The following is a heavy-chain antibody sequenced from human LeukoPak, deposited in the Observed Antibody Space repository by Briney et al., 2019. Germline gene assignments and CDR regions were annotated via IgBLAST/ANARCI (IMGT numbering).Heavy chain of an antibody. CDR2: IYYTGST. V-gene: IGHV4-31*03. Sequence: NPSETLSLTCTVSGGLISSGGYYWSWIRQPPGKGLEWIGYIYYTGSTYYSPSLKSRPSISVDTSNNQFSLKLSSVSAADTAVYYCASHCSGGSCYRYYFDNWGQGTLVTVSS. J-gene: IGHJ4*02. D-gene: IGHD2-15*01. CDR3: ASHCSGGSCYRYYFDN. CDR1: GGLISSGGYY.